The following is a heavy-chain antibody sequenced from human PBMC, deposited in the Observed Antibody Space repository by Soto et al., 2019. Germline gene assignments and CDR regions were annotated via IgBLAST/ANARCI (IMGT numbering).Heavy chain of an antibody. D-gene: IGHD3-3*01. Sequence: PSETLSLTCTVSGGSISSYYWSWIRQPPGKGLEWIGYIYYSGSTNYNPSLKSRVTISVDTSKNQFSLKLSSVTAADTAVYYCARATDDFWSGYYRFDPWGQGTLVTV. J-gene: IGHJ5*02. CDR3: ARATDDFWSGYYRFDP. CDR2: IYYSGST. V-gene: IGHV4-59*01. CDR1: GGSISSYY.